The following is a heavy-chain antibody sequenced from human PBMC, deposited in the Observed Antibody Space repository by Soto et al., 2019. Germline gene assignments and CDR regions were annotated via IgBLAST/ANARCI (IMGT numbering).Heavy chain of an antibody. D-gene: IGHD1-1*01. J-gene: IGHJ4*02. CDR1: GYTFSTYG. CDR3: ARDPQLERRREFGY. CDR2: ISVYNGNT. V-gene: IGHV1-18*01. Sequence: QVQLVQSGAEVKKPGASVKVSCKASGYTFSTYGISWVRQAPGQGLEWMGWISVYNGNTNYAQSLQGRVTMTTDTSTSTAYMELRSLRSDDTAVYYCARDPQLERRREFGYWGQGTLVTVSS.